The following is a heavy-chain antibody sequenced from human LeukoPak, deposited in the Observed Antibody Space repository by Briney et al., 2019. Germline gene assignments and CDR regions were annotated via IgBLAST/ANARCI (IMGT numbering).Heavy chain of an antibody. Sequence: KSGGSLRLSCAASGFTFSNAWMSWVRQAPGKGLEWVGRIKSKTDGGTTDYAAPVKGRFTISRDDSKNTLYLQMNSLKTEDTAVYYCTTIVVVPAAINYMDVWGKGTTVTVSS. V-gene: IGHV3-15*01. J-gene: IGHJ6*03. CDR1: GFTFSNAW. D-gene: IGHD2-2*01. CDR2: IKSKTDGGTT. CDR3: TTIVVVPAAINYMDV.